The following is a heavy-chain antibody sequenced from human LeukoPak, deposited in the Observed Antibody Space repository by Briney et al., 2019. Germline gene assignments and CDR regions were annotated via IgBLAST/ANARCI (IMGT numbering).Heavy chain of an antibody. CDR2: INHSGST. CDR1: GGSFSGYY. J-gene: IGHJ4*02. Sequence: SETLSLTCAVYGGSFSGYYWSWIRQPPGKGLEWIGEINHSGSTNYNPSLKSRVTISVDTSKNQFSLKLSSVTAADTAVYYCARVVVVAATLSFDYWGQGTLVTVSS. D-gene: IGHD2-15*01. CDR3: ARVVVVAATLSFDY. V-gene: IGHV4-34*01.